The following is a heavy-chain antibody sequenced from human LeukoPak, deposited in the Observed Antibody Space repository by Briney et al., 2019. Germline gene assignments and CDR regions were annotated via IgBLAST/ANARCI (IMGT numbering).Heavy chain of an antibody. CDR3: AREVGYSYGT. D-gene: IGHD5-18*01. J-gene: IGHJ4*02. Sequence: PGGSLRLSCAASGFTFSSYAMHWVRQAPGKGLEWVAVISYDGSNKYYADSVKGRFTISRDNSKNTLYLQMNSLRAEDTAVYYCAREVGYSYGTWGQGTLVTVSS. V-gene: IGHV3-30*04. CDR1: GFTFSSYA. CDR2: ISYDGSNK.